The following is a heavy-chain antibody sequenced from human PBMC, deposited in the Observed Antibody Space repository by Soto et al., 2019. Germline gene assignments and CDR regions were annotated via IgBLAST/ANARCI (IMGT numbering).Heavy chain of an antibody. CDR2: ISPRSDYI. CDR3: ARVSGTLERYSDLDY. Sequence: EVQLVESGGGLVKPGGSLRLSCAASGFIFSSYSMNWVRQAPGKGLEWVSSISPRSDYIYFADSMRGRFTISGDNAQNSLYLRMNNLRAEDTAVYHCARVSGTLERYSDLDYWGQGTLVSVSS. J-gene: IGHJ4*02. V-gene: IGHV3-21*06. CDR1: GFIFSSYS. D-gene: IGHD3-10*01.